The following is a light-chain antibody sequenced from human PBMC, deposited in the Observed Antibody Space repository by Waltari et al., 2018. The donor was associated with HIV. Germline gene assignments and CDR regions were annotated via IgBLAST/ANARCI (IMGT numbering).Light chain of an antibody. CDR3: QQSYSKPRT. Sequence: DIQMTQSPPSLPASVGDRVPITCRASQNIGSYLNWYQLRPGQAPNVLIYVSTNLQTGVPSRFSGRGSGTDFTLTIADLQPEDFVFYFCQQSYSKPRTFGQGTK. CDR2: VST. V-gene: IGKV1-39*01. J-gene: IGKJ1*01. CDR1: QNIGSY.